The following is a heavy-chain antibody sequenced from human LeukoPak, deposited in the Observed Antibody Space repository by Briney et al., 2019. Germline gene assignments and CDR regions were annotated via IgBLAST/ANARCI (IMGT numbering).Heavy chain of an antibody. D-gene: IGHD3-10*01. V-gene: IGHV3-23*01. CDR1: GFTFSSYA. Sequence: GGSLRLSCAASGFTFSSYAMSWVRQAPGKGLEWVSAISGGGDNTYYADSVRGRFTVSRDNSKNPLYMQMSSLGAEVTAVYYCAREDIPMVLSLDHWGQGTLVTVSS. CDR3: AREDIPMVLSLDH. CDR2: ISGGGDNT. J-gene: IGHJ4*02.